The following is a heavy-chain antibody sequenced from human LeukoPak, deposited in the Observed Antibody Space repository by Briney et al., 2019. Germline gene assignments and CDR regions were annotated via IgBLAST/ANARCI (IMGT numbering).Heavy chain of an antibody. V-gene: IGHV3-7*04. J-gene: IGHJ4*02. CDR2: IKQDGSEK. Sequence: PGGSLRLSCAASGFTFSTYWMTWVRQAPGKELEWVANIKQDGSEKYYVDSVKGRFTLSRDNAKMSLYLQMNSLRAEDTAVYYCARESFEYWAQGALVTVSS. CDR3: ARESFEY. CDR1: GFTFSTYW.